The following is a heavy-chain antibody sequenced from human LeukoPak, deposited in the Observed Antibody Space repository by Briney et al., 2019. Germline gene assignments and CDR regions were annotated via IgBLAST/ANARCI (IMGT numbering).Heavy chain of an antibody. J-gene: IGHJ4*02. Sequence: SETLSLTCTVSGAPISSYYWSWIRQPPGKGLEWIGYIYYSGSTNYNPSLKSRVTISVDTSKNQFSLKLSSVTAADTAVYYCARNGFGESFGYWGQGTLVTVSS. V-gene: IGHV4-59*08. CDR1: GAPISSYY. CDR2: IYYSGST. D-gene: IGHD3-10*01. CDR3: ARNGFGESFGY.